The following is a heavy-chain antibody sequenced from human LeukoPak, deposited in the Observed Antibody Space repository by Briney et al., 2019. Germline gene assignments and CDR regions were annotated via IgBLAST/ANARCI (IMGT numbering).Heavy chain of an antibody. CDR1: GYTFINYA. J-gene: IGHJ6*03. CDR2: INAGNDNT. Sequence: GASVKVSCKASGYTFINYAMHWVRQAPGQRLEWMGWINAGNDNTKYSQEFQGRVTITRDTSASTAYMELSSLRSEDMAVYYCARGRRWDYYYYMDVWGKGTTATVSS. CDR3: ARGRRWDYYYYMDV. V-gene: IGHV1-3*03. D-gene: IGHD4-23*01.